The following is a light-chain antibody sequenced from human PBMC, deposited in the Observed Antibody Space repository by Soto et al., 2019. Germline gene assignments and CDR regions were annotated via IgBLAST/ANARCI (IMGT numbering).Light chain of an antibody. CDR2: GAS. V-gene: IGKV3-20*01. Sequence: EIVLTQSPGTLSLSPGERATLSCRASQSVSSNYLAWYQQKPGQAPRLLIYGASSRATGIPDRFSGSGSGTDFTLTISRLEPEDFAVYYCQQYGSSVRTFGQGTRWIS. CDR1: QSVSSNY. CDR3: QQYGSSVRT. J-gene: IGKJ1*01.